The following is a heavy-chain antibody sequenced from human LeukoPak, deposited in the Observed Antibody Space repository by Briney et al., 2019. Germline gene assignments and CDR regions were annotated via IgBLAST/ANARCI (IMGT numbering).Heavy chain of an antibody. V-gene: IGHV3-13*01. CDR2: IGTAGDT. CDR1: GFTFSSYD. Sequence: QTGGSLRLSCAASGFTFSSYDMHWVRQATGKGLEWVSAIGTAGDTYYPGSVKGRFTISRENAKNSMYLQMNSLRAGDTAVYYCARGLRGDAFDIWGQGTMVTVSS. J-gene: IGHJ3*02. CDR3: ARGLRGDAFDI. D-gene: IGHD3-16*01.